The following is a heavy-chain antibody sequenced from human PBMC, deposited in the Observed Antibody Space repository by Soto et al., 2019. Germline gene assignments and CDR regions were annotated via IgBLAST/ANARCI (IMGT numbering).Heavy chain of an antibody. J-gene: IGHJ5*02. V-gene: IGHV4-61*08. CDR2: VFHTGTT. Sequence: QVQLQESGPGLVEPSETLSLTCTVSGTSVTYGGFSWTWIRQPPGKGLEWIGYVFHTGTTNYNPSLKSRATMSLDTSKNQFSLKLTSVTPADTAVYYCTRNYYESGSSSRAWFDPWGQGTLVTVSS. CDR3: TRNYYESGSSSRAWFDP. CDR1: GTSVTYGGFS. D-gene: IGHD3-22*01.